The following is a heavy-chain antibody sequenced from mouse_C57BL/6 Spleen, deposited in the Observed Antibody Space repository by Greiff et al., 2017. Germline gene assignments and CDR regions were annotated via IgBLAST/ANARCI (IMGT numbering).Heavy chain of an antibody. V-gene: IGHV6-3*01. J-gene: IGHJ3*01. CDR3: TAREWFAY. Sequence: EVKLVESGGGLVQPGGSMKLSCVASGFTFSNYWMNWVRQSPEKGLEWVAQIRLKSDNYATHYAESVKGRFTISRDDSKSSVYLQMNNLRAEDTGIYYCTAREWFAYWGQGTLVTVSA. CDR1: GFTFSNYW. CDR2: IRLKSDNYAT.